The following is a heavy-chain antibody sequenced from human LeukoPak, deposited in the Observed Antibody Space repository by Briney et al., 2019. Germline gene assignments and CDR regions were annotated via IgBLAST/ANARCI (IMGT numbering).Heavy chain of an antibody. CDR3: ARDLGYYDRLDQFDC. CDR2: INPNSGGT. CDR1: GGTFSNYA. J-gene: IGHJ4*02. Sequence: ASVKVSCKASGGTFSNYAISWVRQAPGQGLEWMGWINPNSGGTNSAQQFQGRVTLTRDTSISTAYMELSRLRSDDTAVYYCARDLGYYDRLDQFDCWGQGTLVTVFS. D-gene: IGHD3-22*01. V-gene: IGHV1-2*02.